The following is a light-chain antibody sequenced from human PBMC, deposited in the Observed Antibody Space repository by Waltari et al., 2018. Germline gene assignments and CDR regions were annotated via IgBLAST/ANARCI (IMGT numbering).Light chain of an antibody. V-gene: IGKV1-12*01. J-gene: IGKJ2*01. CDR2: TAS. CDR1: QSIGTW. CDR3: QQANSFPYT. Sequence: DIQMTQSPPSVSASVGDRIPITCRASQSIGTWLAWYQQKPGKAPKLLIYTASTLNSGVPSRFSGSGSGTDFTLTISSLQPEDFATYYCQQANSFPYTFCQGTKLEIK.